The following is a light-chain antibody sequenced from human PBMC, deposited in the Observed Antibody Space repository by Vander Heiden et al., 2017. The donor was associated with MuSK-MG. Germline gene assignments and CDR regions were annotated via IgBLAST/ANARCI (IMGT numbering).Light chain of an antibody. Sequence: SNVLTQPPSVSVAPGQTARISCGGNNIGRGSVHWYQQRPGQALVLVVYDDSDRPSGIPERFSGSNSGNTATLTISRVEAGDAADYYCQVWDSRGVLFGGGTQLTVL. CDR2: DDS. CDR3: QVWDSRGVL. CDR1: NIGRGS. J-gene: IGLJ2*01. V-gene: IGLV3-21*02.